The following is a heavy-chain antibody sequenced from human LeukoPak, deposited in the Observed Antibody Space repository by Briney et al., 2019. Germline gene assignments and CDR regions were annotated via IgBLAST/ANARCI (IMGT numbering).Heavy chain of an antibody. Sequence: LSLTCAVYGGSFSGYYWTWIRQTPEKGLEWVSYISSSSSTIYYADSVKGRFTISRDNAKNSLYLQMNSLRAEDTAVYYCAKGDIVVVPAAIRDLAFDYWGQGTLVTVSS. D-gene: IGHD2-2*02. CDR2: ISSSSSTI. CDR3: AKGDIVVVPAAIRDLAFDY. V-gene: IGHV3-11*04. J-gene: IGHJ4*02. CDR1: GGSFSGYY.